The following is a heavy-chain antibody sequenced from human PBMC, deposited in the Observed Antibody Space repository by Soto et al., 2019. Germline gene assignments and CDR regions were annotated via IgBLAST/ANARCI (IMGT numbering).Heavy chain of an antibody. J-gene: IGHJ6*03. V-gene: IGHV4-31*03. CDR1: GGSISSGGYY. CDR3: ARGLAIKYYYYYDIDV. CDR2: IYYSGST. Sequence: SETLSLTCTVSGGSISSGGYYWSWIRQHPGKGLEWIGYIYYSGSTYYNPSLKSRVTISVDTSKNQFSLKLSSVTAADTPMYYCARGLAIKYYYYYDIDVMGKETTVTFSS.